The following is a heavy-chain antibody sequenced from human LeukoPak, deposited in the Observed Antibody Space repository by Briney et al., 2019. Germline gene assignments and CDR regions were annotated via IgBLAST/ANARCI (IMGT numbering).Heavy chain of an antibody. CDR2: LYSGGST. CDR3: ARNRVNYNYYFDC. V-gene: IGHV3-66*01. CDR1: GFTVSGKY. Sequence: GGSLRLSCAASGFTVSGKYMTWVRQAPGKGLEWVSILYSGGSTYYADSVKGRFTISRDNSKNTLYLQMNSLRTEDTAVYYCARNRVNYNYYFDCWGQGTLVTVSS. D-gene: IGHD1-20*01. J-gene: IGHJ4*02.